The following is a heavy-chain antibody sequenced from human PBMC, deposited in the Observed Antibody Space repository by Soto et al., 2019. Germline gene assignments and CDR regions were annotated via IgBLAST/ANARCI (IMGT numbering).Heavy chain of an antibody. CDR3: ARSGSKVIIHYYYYGMDV. CDR1: GYSFTSYW. D-gene: IGHD3-10*01. CDR2: IDPSDSYT. V-gene: IGHV5-10-1*01. Sequence: GESLKISCKGSGYSFTSYWISWVRQMPGKGLEWMGRIDPSDSYTNYSPSFQGHVTISADKSISTAYLQWSSLKASDTAMYYCARSGSKVIIHYYYYGMDVWGQGTTVTVSS. J-gene: IGHJ6*02.